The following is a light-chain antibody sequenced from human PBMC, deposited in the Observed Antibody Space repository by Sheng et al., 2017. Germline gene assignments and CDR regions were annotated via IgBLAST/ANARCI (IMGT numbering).Light chain of an antibody. V-gene: IGKV1-12*01. CDR2: AAS. CDR1: QGINTW. J-gene: IGKJ4*01. CDR3: QQADSFPPT. Sequence: DIQMTQSPSSVSASVGDRVTITCRASQGINTWLAWYQQKPGKAPKLLISAASTLQSGVPSRFSGSGSGTDFTLTISSLQPEDFATYYCQQADSFPPTFGVGPRWRSN.